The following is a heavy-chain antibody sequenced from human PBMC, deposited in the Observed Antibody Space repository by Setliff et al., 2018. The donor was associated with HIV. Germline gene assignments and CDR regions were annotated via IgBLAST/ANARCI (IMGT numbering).Heavy chain of an antibody. V-gene: IGHV1-46*01. J-gene: IGHJ4*02. CDR3: ARAPYTSGWYGVDY. CDR1: GYTFTDHY. D-gene: IGHD6-19*01. CDR2: INPIGGTA. Sequence: ASVKVSCKPSGYTFTDHYIHWVRQAPGQGLDWMGIINPIGGTASYAQKVQGRITMTRDTSTGTVYMDLSSLRSEDTAVYYCARAPYTSGWYGVDYWGQGTRVTVS.